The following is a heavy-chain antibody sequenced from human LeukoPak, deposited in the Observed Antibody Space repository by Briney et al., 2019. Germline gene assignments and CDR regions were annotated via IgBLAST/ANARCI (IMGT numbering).Heavy chain of an antibody. J-gene: IGHJ4*02. D-gene: IGHD2-15*01. CDR1: GGSISSSSYY. CDR2: IYYSGST. CDR3: ARQGASNYCSGGSCYSDVFDY. V-gene: IGHV4-39*01. Sequence: KTSETLSLTCTVSGGSISSSSYYWGWIRQPPGKGLEWIGSIYYSGSTYYNPSLKSRVTISVDTYQNQFSLKLISATAADMAVYYCARQGASNYCSGGSCYSDVFDYWGQGTLVTVSS.